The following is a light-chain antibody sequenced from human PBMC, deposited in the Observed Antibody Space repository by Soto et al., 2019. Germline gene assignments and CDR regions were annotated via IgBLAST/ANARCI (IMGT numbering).Light chain of an antibody. CDR2: AAS. J-gene: IGKJ4*01. V-gene: IGKV1-39*01. CDR1: QSISSY. Sequence: DVQMTQSPSSLSASVGDRVTITCRASQSISSYLNWYQQKPGKAPKLLIYAASSLQSGVPSRFSGSGSGTDFTLTISSLQPEDFATYYCQQSYSTPLPFGGGTKVDI. CDR3: QQSYSTPLP.